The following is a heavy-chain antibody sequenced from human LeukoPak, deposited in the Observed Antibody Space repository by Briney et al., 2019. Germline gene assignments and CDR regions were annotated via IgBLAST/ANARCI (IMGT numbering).Heavy chain of an antibody. D-gene: IGHD4-17*01. Sequence: PSETLSLTCTVSGGSISNYYWNWIRQPPGKGLEWIGRIYTSGSTNYNPSLKSRVTMSVDTSKKQLSLKLSSVTAADTAVYYCARVFDYDWYFDLWGRGTLVTVSS. J-gene: IGHJ2*01. CDR2: IYTSGST. CDR1: GGSISNYY. V-gene: IGHV4-4*07. CDR3: ARVFDYDWYFDL.